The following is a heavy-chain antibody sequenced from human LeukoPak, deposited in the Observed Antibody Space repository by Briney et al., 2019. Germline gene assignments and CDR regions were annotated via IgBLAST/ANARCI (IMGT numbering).Heavy chain of an antibody. V-gene: IGHV4-61*01. Sequence: PSETLSLTCTVSGGSVSSGSYYWSWIRQPPGKGLEWIGYIYYSGSTNYNSSLKSRVTMSVDTSKNKFSPKLCSVTAADTAVYYCATFQDWFDPWGQGTLVTVSS. D-gene: IGHD2-21*01. CDR3: ATFQDWFDP. CDR1: GGSVSSGSYY. J-gene: IGHJ5*02. CDR2: IYYSGST.